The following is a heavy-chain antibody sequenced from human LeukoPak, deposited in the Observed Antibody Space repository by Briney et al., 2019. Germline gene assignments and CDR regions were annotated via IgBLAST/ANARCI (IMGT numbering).Heavy chain of an antibody. J-gene: IGHJ4*02. CDR1: GFTFSSYY. Sequence: TGGSLRLSCAASGFTFSSYYMHWVRQAPGKGLVWVSRVDNDGSGSIYADSVKGRFTTSRDNAKNTVFLQMNSLRVEDTAVYYCARGGFSHGFDLWGQGTRVTVSS. CDR2: VDNDGSGS. CDR3: ARGGFSHGFDL. V-gene: IGHV3-74*01. D-gene: IGHD2/OR15-2a*01.